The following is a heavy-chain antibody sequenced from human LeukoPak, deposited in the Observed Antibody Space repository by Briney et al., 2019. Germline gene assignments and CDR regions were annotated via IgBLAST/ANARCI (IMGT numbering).Heavy chain of an antibody. V-gene: IGHV4-34*01. CDR2: INHGGLT. J-gene: IGHJ4*02. D-gene: IGHD3-9*01. CDR1: GGSFSGYS. CDR3: AGYDILTGLWD. Sequence: PETPSLTCAVYGGSFSGYSWSWIRQPPGKGLEWIGEINHGGLTHYNPSLKSRVTISVDTSKNQFSLKLSSVTAADTAVYYCAGYDILTGLWDWDQGARDRVSS.